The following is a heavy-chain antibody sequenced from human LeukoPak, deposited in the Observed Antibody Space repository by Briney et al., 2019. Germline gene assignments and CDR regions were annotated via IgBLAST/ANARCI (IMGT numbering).Heavy chain of an antibody. CDR3: ARELVHYYDSSGLFDY. CDR2: INPDSGGT. Sequence: GASVKVSCKASGYTFTGYYIYWVRQAPGQGLEWVGWINPDSGGTNYAQKFQGRVTMTRDTSVSTAYMELSSLRSDDTAVYYCARELVHYYDSSGLFDYWGQGTLVTVSS. V-gene: IGHV1-2*02. D-gene: IGHD3-22*01. J-gene: IGHJ4*02. CDR1: GYTFTGYY.